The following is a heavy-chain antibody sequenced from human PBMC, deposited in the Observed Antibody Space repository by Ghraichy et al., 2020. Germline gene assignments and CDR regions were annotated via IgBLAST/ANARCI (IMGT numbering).Heavy chain of an antibody. J-gene: IGHJ4*02. V-gene: IGHV4-38-2*01. CDR3: ARVGDSTGYPAY. D-gene: IGHD3-22*01. Sequence: SETLSLTCVVSGYSISSSYYWGWIRQPPGKGLEWLGSIFHDGTTHYNPSLKSRVTVSVDTSKNQFSLKLSSVTAADTVVYYCARVGDSTGYPAYWGQGTLVTVSS. CDR2: IFHDGTT. CDR1: GYSISSSYY.